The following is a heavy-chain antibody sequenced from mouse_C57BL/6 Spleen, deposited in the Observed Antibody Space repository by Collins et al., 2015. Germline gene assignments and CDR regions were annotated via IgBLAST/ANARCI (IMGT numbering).Heavy chain of an antibody. J-gene: IGHJ4*01. CDR2: ISSGSSTI. V-gene: IGHV5-17*02. CDR1: GFTFSSFG. Sequence: DVQLVESGGGLVQPGGSRKLSCAASGFTFSSFGMHWVRQAPEKGLEWVAYISSGSSTIYYADTVKGRFTISRDNPKNTLFLQMTSLRSEDTAMYYCARGGAMDYWGQGTSVTVSS. CDR3: ARGGAMDY.